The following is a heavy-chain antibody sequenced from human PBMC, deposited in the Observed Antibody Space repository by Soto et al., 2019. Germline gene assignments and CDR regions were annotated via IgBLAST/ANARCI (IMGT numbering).Heavy chain of an antibody. Sequence: EVQLVESGGGLVEPGGSIRLSCVASGFTFTKAYMTWVRQAPGKGLEWVGRIKGSHAGGTTDYATSVKGRFTISRDDSKNTLYLQMNSLKSEDTSVYSCATEGGYPGSNLDGAYWGQGTLVTVSS. D-gene: IGHD1-26*01. V-gene: IGHV3-15*01. CDR3: ATEGGYPGSNLDGAY. J-gene: IGHJ4*02. CDR2: IKGSHAGGTT. CDR1: GFTFTKAY.